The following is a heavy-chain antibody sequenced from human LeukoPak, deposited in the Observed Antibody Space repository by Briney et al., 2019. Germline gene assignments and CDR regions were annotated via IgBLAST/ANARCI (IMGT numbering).Heavy chain of an antibody. CDR1: GFMFSSYW. J-gene: IGHJ5*02. V-gene: IGHV3-7*03. CDR3: AKDSWSLITFNWFDP. CDR2: IKEDGSEK. D-gene: IGHD2-8*01. Sequence: PGGSLRLSCAASGFMFSSYWMSWVRQAPGKGLEWVADIKEDGSEKSYVDSVKGRFTISRDNAKNSLYLQMNSLRAEDTAVYYCAKDSWSLITFNWFDPWGQGTLVTVSS.